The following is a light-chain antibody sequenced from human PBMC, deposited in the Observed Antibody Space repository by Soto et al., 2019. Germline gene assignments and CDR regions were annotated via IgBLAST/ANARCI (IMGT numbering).Light chain of an antibody. CDR3: QQYGDMWT. CDR2: GAS. CDR1: QSVGSD. V-gene: IGKV3-20*01. Sequence: EIVMTQSPATLSVSPGERATLSCRASQSVGSDLAWYQQKPGQAPRLVIHGASRRATGIPDRFSGSGSGTDFTLTINRLEPEDFAVYFCQQYGDMWTFGQGTKVDIK. J-gene: IGKJ1*01.